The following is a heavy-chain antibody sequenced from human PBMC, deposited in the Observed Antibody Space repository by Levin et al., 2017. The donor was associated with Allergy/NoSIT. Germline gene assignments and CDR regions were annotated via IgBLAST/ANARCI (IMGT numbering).Heavy chain of an antibody. CDR2: ISASGGST. CDR1: GFSFSTYA. CDR3: AKQTTAGSTVLGGSPNDY. Sequence: GESLKISCAATGFSFSTYAMNWVRQAPGKGLEWVSAISASGGSTYDADSVKGRFTISRNNSKNTLFLQMASLRAEDTATYFCAKQTTAGSTVLGGSPNDYWGQGTLVTVSS. J-gene: IGHJ4*02. D-gene: IGHD1-7*01. V-gene: IGHV3-23*01.